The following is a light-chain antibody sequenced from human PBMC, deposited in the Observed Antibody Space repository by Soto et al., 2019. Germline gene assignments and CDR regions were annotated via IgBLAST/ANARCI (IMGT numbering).Light chain of an antibody. J-gene: IGKJ5*01. CDR2: AAS. Sequence: DIQMTQSPSSLSASVGDRVTIPCRSSQTITNYLNWYQQKPGKAPKVLIFAASSLQSGVPSRFSGSGSGTDFTLTISSLQPEDFATYYCQQSYTTPRTFGQGTRLEI. V-gene: IGKV1-39*01. CDR1: QTITNY. CDR3: QQSYTTPRT.